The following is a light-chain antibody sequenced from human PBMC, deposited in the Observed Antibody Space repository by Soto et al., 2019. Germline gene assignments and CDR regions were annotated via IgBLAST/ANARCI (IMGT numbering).Light chain of an antibody. V-gene: IGKV1-5*01. CDR3: QQYQTLWT. CDR1: QAISIW. CDR2: DAS. Sequence: DIQVTQSPSTLSASVGDRVTITCRASQAISIWLAWSQQKPGKAPDLLLYDASSLESWVPSRFSGSGSGTDFTLTISVLQPDDSATYYCQQYQTLWTFGQGTKVAS. J-gene: IGKJ1*01.